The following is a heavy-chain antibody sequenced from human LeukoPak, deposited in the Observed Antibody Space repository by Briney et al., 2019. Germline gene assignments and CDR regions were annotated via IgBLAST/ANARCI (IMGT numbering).Heavy chain of an antibody. V-gene: IGHV1-8*03. D-gene: IGHD6-13*01. Sequence: ASVKVSCKASGYTFTSYDINWVRQATGQGLEWMGWMNPNSGNTGYAQKFQGRVAITRNTSKSTAYMELSSLRSEDTAVYYCARAAAGTGYYFDYWGQGTLVTVSS. CDR3: ARAAAGTGYYFDY. J-gene: IGHJ4*02. CDR1: GYTFTSYD. CDR2: MNPNSGNT.